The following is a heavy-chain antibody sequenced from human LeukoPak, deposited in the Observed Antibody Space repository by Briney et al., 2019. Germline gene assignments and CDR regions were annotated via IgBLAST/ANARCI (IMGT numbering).Heavy chain of an antibody. J-gene: IGHJ4*02. CDR3: ARTYYYGSGSYWILDY. Sequence: RASVKVSCKASGGTFSSYAISWVRQAPGQGLEWMGGIIPIFGTANYAQKFQGRVTITADESTSTAYKELSSLRSEDTAVYYCARTYYYGSGSYWILDYWGQGTLVTVSS. D-gene: IGHD3-10*01. CDR2: IIPIFGTA. V-gene: IGHV1-69*13. CDR1: GGTFSSYA.